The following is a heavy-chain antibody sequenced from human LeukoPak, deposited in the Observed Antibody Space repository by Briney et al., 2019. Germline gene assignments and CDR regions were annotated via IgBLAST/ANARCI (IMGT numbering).Heavy chain of an antibody. D-gene: IGHD6-19*01. Sequence: ASVKVSCKASGYTFTGNHMHWVRQAPGQGLEWMGRIIPILGIANYAQKFQGRVTITADKSTSTAYMELSSLRSEDTAVYYCAREGSVEVAGSYYFDYWGQGTLVTVSS. CDR3: AREGSVEVAGSYYFDY. V-gene: IGHV1-69*04. CDR2: IIPILGIA. J-gene: IGHJ4*02. CDR1: GYTFTGNH.